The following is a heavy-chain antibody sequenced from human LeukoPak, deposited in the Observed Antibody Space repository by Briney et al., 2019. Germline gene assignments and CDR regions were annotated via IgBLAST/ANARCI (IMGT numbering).Heavy chain of an antibody. CDR2: IYSGGST. V-gene: IGHV3-66*01. CDR1: GFTVSSNY. CDR3: AREEMATITSPRIDH. J-gene: IGHJ4*02. D-gene: IGHD5-24*01. Sequence: GGSLRLSCAASGFTVSSNYMSWVRQAPGKGLEWVSVIYSGGSTYYADSVKGRFTISRDNSKNTLYLQMNSLRAEDTAVYYCAREEMATITSPRIDHWGQGTLVTVSS.